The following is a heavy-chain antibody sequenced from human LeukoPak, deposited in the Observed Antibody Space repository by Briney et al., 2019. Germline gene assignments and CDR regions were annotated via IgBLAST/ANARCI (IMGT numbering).Heavy chain of an antibody. Sequence: GGSLRLSCAASEFTFSSYWMSWVRQAPGKGLEWVSAISGSGGSTYYADSVKGRFTISRDNSKNTLYLQMNSLRAEDTAVYYCAKGDSSSWFTFDYWGQGTLVTVSS. CDR3: AKGDSSSWFTFDY. CDR1: EFTFSSYW. CDR2: ISGSGGST. J-gene: IGHJ4*02. D-gene: IGHD6-13*01. V-gene: IGHV3-23*01.